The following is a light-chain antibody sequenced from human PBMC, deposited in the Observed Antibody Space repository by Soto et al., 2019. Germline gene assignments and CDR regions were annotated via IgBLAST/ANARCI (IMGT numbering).Light chain of an antibody. CDR1: QSFSSY. Sequence: DIQMTQAPSSLSASVGDRVTITCRASQSFSSYLSWYQQKPGKAPKRLIYVVSTLQSGVPSRFSGSGSGTDFTLTISSLQPEDFATYFCQQTYTTPFTFCGGTKVDFK. J-gene: IGKJ4*01. CDR3: QQTYTTPFT. CDR2: VVS. V-gene: IGKV1-39*01.